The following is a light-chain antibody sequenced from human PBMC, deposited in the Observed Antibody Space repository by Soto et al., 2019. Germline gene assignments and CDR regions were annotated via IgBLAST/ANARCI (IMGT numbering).Light chain of an antibody. CDR2: EVS. V-gene: IGLV2-14*01. J-gene: IGLJ3*02. CDR3: SSFTSINTGV. Sequence: QSALTQPASVSGSPGQLITISCTGTSSDVGGYNYVSWYQQHPGKAPKLMIYEVSNRPSGVSNRFSGSKSGNTASLTISGLQAEDEADYYCSSFTSINTGVFGGGTKLTVL. CDR1: SSDVGGYNY.